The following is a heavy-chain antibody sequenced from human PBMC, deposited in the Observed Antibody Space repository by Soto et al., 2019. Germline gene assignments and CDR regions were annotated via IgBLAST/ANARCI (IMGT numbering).Heavy chain of an antibody. Sequence: SETLSLTCTVSGGSISSYYWSWIRQPPGKGLEWIGFIYNSGSTYYNSSLKSRVTISVDRSKNHFFLNLTSVTAADTAVYYCATYRKFFQIWGQGTKVTVSS. V-gene: IGHV4-59*04. J-gene: IGHJ3*02. CDR2: IYNSGST. CDR1: GGSISSYY. CDR3: ATYRKFFQI.